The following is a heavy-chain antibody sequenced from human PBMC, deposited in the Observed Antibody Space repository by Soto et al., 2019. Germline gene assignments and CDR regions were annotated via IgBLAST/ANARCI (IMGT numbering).Heavy chain of an antibody. CDR2: ISNDGSNK. Sequence: QVQLVESGGGVVQPGRSQRLSCAASGFTFRSYGMHWVRQAPGKGLEWVAVISNDGSNKYYADSVKGRFTISRDTSKNTLYLQMNSLRAEDTAVYYCAKDYSTWCMDVWGQGTTVTVSS. V-gene: IGHV3-30*18. CDR1: GFTFRSYG. D-gene: IGHD6-13*01. J-gene: IGHJ6*02. CDR3: AKDYSTWCMDV.